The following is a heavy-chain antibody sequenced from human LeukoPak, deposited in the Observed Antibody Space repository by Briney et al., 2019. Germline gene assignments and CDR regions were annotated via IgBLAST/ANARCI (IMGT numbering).Heavy chain of an antibody. V-gene: IGHV4-39*07. CDR3: ARGRRDGYMLLWEDY. CDR1: CGSITSSSYY. CDR2: IYYSGST. J-gene: IGHJ4*02. Sequence: SETLSLTCTVSCGSITSSSYYWGWIRQPPGNGLEWIGSIYYSGSTYYNPSLKSRVTISVDTSKNQFSLKLSSMTAADTALYYCARGRRDGYMLLWEDYWGQGTLVTVSS. D-gene: IGHD5-24*01.